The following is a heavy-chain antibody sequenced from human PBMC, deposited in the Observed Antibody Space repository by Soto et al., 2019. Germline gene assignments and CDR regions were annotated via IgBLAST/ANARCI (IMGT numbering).Heavy chain of an antibody. D-gene: IGHD3-9*01. V-gene: IGHV3-7*04. CDR3: ARAFDRTPGFY. CDR2: IKQDGSEE. CDR1: GFSFSSYW. J-gene: IGHJ4*02. Sequence: EVQLVQSGGGVVQPGESLRLSCAASGFSFSSYWMSWVRQAQGKGLEWLASIKQDGSEEYSAASVKGRFTISRDSAKTLLYLQMNSLGAADTAVYYCARAFDRTPGFYWGQGTLVTVSS.